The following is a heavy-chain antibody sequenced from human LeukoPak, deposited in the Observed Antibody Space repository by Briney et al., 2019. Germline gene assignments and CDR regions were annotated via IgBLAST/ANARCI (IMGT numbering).Heavy chain of an antibody. V-gene: IGHV1-18*01. D-gene: IGHD2-2*02. CDR1: GYTFTSYG. Sequence: ASVKVSCKASGYTFTSYGISWVRQAPGQGLEWMGWISGYNGNTNYAQKLQGRVTMTTDTSTSTAYMELRSLRSDDTAVYYCARDSYCSSTSCYKRGMDVWGQGTTVTVSS. CDR2: ISGYNGNT. J-gene: IGHJ6*02. CDR3: ARDSYCSSTSCYKRGMDV.